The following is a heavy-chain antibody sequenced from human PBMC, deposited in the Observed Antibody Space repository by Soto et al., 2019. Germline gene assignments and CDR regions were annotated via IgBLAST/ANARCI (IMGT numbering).Heavy chain of an antibody. CDR1: GFTFSSYA. D-gene: IGHD6-13*01. J-gene: IGHJ6*02. CDR2: ISYDGSNK. CDR3: ARERDSSRYYYGMDV. V-gene: IGHV3-30-3*01. Sequence: LRLSCAASGFTFSSYAMHWVRQAPGKGLEWVAVISYDGSNKYYADSVKGRFTISRDNSKNTLYLQMNSLRAEDTAVYYCARERDSSRYYYGMDVWGQGTTVTVSS.